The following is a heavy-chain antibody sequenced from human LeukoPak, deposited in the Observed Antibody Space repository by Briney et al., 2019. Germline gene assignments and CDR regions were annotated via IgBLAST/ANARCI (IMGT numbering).Heavy chain of an antibody. CDR3: ASRPTVVTARDAFDI. CDR1: GGSISGYY. V-gene: IGHV4-59*08. CDR2: ISYIGST. Sequence: PSETLSLTCTVSGGSISGYYWSWIRQPPGKELEWIGYISYIGSTNYNPSLKSRVTISLDTSKNQFSLKLTSVTAADTAVYYCASRPTVVTARDAFDIWGQGTMVTVSS. J-gene: IGHJ3*02. D-gene: IGHD4-23*01.